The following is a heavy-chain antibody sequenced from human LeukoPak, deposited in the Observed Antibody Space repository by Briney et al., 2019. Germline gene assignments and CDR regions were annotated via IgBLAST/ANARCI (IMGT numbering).Heavy chain of an antibody. CDR2: INSDGSST. CDR3: AREKGRGVISPYYDY. D-gene: IGHD3-10*01. Sequence: PGGSLRLSCAASGFTFSSYWMHWVRQAPGKGLVWVSRINSDGSSTTYADSVKGRFTISRDTSKNTLSLQMNSLRVEDTAVYYCAREKGRGVISPYYDYWGQGTRVTVSS. V-gene: IGHV3-74*01. J-gene: IGHJ4*02. CDR1: GFTFSSYW.